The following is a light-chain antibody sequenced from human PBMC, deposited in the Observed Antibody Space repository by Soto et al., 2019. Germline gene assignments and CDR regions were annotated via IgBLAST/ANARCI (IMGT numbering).Light chain of an antibody. V-gene: IGKV4-1*01. CDR1: QTVFFTSNNRNY. Sequence: DIVMTQSPDSLAVSLGERATINCKSIQTVFFTSNNRNYLAWYQQKPGQPPKLLIYWASTRESGVPDRFSGSGSGTDFTLTISSLQAEDVAVYYCQQYYSSPWTFGQGAKVEIK. CDR3: QQYYSSPWT. J-gene: IGKJ1*01. CDR2: WAS.